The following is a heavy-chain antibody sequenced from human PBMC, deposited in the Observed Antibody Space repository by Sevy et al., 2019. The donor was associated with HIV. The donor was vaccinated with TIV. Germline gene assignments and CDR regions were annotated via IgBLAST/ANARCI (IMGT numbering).Heavy chain of an antibody. V-gene: IGHV3-30-3*01. CDR3: ARDNPGSIDL. D-gene: IGHD3-10*01. Sequence: GGSLRLSCAALEFTFSNYPMHWVRQAPDKGLEWVAFISHDGNNKQYADSVKGRFTISRDISMNTLYLEMSTLRADDTALYYCARDNPGSIDLWGQGTLVTVSS. CDR1: EFTFSNYP. CDR2: ISHDGNNK. J-gene: IGHJ5*02.